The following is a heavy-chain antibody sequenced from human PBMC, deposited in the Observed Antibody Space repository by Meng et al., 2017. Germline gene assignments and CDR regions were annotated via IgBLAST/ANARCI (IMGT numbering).Heavy chain of an antibody. V-gene: IGHV3-33*08. CDR1: GFTFSSYG. D-gene: IGHD2-21*02. Sequence: GGSLRLSCAASGFTFSSYGMHWVRQAPGKGLEWVAVIWYDGSNKYYADSVKGRFTISRDNSKNTPYLQMNSLRAEDTAVYYCARGPVVTARNAFDIWGQGTMVTVSS. CDR3: ARGPVVTARNAFDI. CDR2: IWYDGSNK. J-gene: IGHJ3*02.